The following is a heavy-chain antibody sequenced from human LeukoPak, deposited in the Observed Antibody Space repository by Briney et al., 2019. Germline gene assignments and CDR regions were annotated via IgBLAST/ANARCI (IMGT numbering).Heavy chain of an antibody. CDR3: AVNNWNYMLDYYYYMDV. V-gene: IGHV1-69*05. CDR2: IIPIFGTA. CDR1: GGTFSSYA. Sequence: SVKVSCKASGGTFSSYAISWLRQAPGQGLEWMGGIIPIFGTANYAQKFQGRVTITTDESTSTAYMELSSLRSEDTAVYYCAVNNWNYMLDYYYYMDVWGKGTTVTVSS. J-gene: IGHJ6*03. D-gene: IGHD1-7*01.